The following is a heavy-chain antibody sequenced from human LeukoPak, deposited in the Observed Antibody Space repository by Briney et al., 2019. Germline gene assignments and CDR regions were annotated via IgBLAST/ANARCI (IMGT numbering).Heavy chain of an antibody. J-gene: IGHJ4*02. D-gene: IGHD3-22*01. V-gene: IGHV2-70*04. CDR1: GFSLSTSATR. CDR2: IDWDDDK. Sequence: SGPTLVKSTETLTLTCTFSGFSLSTSATRVSWIRQPPGKALEWLARIDWDDDKFYSTSLKTRLTISKDTSKNQVVLTMTNMDPVDTATYFCARSFNYYDSSGSFDFWGQGTLVTVSS. CDR3: ARSFNYYDSSGSFDF.